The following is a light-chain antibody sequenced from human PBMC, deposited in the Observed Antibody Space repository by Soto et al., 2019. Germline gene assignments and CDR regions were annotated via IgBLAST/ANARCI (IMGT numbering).Light chain of an antibody. CDR3: QQYKRYWT. CDR1: QRISTW. CDR2: DAS. V-gene: IGKV1-5*01. Sequence: DIQMNISPSTLSASVGDGVTITCRASQRISTWLAWYQQKPGKAPKLLISDASSLETGVPSRFSGSGSGTEFTLTINSLQPDDFATYYCQQYKRYWTLGQGTKVDIK. J-gene: IGKJ1*01.